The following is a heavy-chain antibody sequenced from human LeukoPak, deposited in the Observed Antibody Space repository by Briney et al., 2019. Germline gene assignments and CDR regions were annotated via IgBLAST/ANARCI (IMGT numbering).Heavy chain of an antibody. V-gene: IGHV1-2*02. D-gene: IGHD2/OR15-2a*01. CDR3: ARAGIIKTFDY. Sequence: ASVKVSCKASGYTFTDYYMHWVRQAPGQGLEWMGWINPKSGDTNYAQKFQGRVTMTSDTSISTAYMEVSRLRSDDTAVYYCARAGIIKTFDYWGQGTLVTVSS. J-gene: IGHJ4*02. CDR2: INPKSGDT. CDR1: GYTFTDYY.